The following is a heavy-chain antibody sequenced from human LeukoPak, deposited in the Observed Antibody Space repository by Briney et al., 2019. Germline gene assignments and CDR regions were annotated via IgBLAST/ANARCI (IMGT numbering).Heavy chain of an antibody. CDR1: GGSISSNSFY. Sequence: SETLSLTCTVSGGSISSNSFYWAWIRQPPGKGLEWIGSISYSGNTYYNPSLKSRVTISVDTSKNQFSLKLSSVTAADTAVYYCARGRYTYGNAFDYWGQGTLVTVSS. CDR3: ARGRYTYGNAFDY. CDR2: ISYSGNT. V-gene: IGHV4-39*07. J-gene: IGHJ4*02. D-gene: IGHD5-18*01.